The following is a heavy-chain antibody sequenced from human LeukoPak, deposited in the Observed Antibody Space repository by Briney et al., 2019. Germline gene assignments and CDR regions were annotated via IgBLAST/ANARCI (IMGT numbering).Heavy chain of an antibody. V-gene: IGHV3-23*01. CDR2: ISGSGGNT. CDR1: GFTFSSYA. J-gene: IGHJ4*02. Sequence: PGGSLRLSCAASGFTFSSYAMSWVRQAPGKGLEWVSAISGSGGNTYYADSVKGRFTISRDNSKNTLYLQMNSLRAEDTAVYYCARENLRFLEWLSLPYYFDYWGQGTLVTVSS. CDR3: ARENLRFLEWLSLPYYFDY. D-gene: IGHD3-3*01.